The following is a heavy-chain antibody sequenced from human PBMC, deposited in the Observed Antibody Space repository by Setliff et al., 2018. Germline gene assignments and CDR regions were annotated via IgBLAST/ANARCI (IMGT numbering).Heavy chain of an antibody. CDR1: GYTFTNYW. J-gene: IGHJ5*02. Sequence: GESLKISCKGSGYTFTNYWIGWVRQMPGKGLEWMGFIYPGDSDTKYRPSIRGLVTMSVDKSTNTAHLQWSRLKASDTATYYCARETSYSSAWYALGWFDPWGQGALVTVSS. V-gene: IGHV5-51*01. D-gene: IGHD6-19*01. CDR2: IYPGDSDT. CDR3: ARETSYSSAWYALGWFDP.